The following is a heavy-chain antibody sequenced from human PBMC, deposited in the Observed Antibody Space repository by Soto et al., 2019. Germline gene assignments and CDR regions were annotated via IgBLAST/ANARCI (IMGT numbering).Heavy chain of an antibody. CDR1: GVSISSGGYY. CDR2: IYYSGRT. CDR3: ASVIGGESEYYFDY. D-gene: IGHD4-17*01. Sequence: QVQLQESGPGLVKPSQTLSLTCTVSGVSISSGGYYWGWIRQHPGKGLEWIGNIYYSGRTYYNPSLKSRVIMSVDTSKNHFSLKLSSVTAADTAMYYCASVIGGESEYYFDYWGQGTLVTVSS. V-gene: IGHV4-31*03. J-gene: IGHJ4*02.